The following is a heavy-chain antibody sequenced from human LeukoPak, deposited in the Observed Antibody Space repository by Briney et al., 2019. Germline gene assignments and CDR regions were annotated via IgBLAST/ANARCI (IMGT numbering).Heavy chain of an antibody. J-gene: IGHJ4*02. V-gene: IGHV5-51*01. D-gene: IGHD2/OR15-2a*01. CDR3: ARRSTSRQPFDY. CDR1: GYIFSNYW. Sequence: GESLKISCKGSGYIFSNYWIGWVRQMPGKGLEWMGIVYPGDSDTRYSPSFQGQVTISADKSISTAYLQWSSLKASDTAIYFCARRSTSRQPFDYWGQGTLVTVSS. CDR2: VYPGDSDT.